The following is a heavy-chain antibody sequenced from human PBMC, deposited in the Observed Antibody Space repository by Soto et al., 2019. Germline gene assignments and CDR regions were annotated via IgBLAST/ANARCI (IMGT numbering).Heavy chain of an antibody. J-gene: IGHJ6*02. V-gene: IGHV1-69*01. CDR1: GGTFSTFA. D-gene: IGHD2-21*02. Sequence: QVQLVQSGAEVKKPGSSVKVSCKASGGTFSTFAISWVRQAPGQGLEWMGGIISIFGTTEYAQKFQGRVTITADESTSTAYMELSSLRSEDTAVYFCATSGECGGDSYVYGMAVWGQGTTVTVSS. CDR3: ATSGECGGDSYVYGMAV. CDR2: IISIFGTT.